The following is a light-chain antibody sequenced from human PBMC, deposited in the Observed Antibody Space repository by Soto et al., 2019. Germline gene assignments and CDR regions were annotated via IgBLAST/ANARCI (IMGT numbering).Light chain of an antibody. J-gene: IGKJ5*01. CDR1: QSIFSS. Sequence: DIQMTQSPFSMSASVGDRVTITCRAGQSIFSSLNWYQHKPGKAPKPLIYAASTLQSGVPSRFRGSGYGTDFALTISSLTPEDFATYYCQQSYNSPPITFGQGTRLEIK. V-gene: IGKV1-39*01. CDR2: AAS. CDR3: QQSYNSPPIT.